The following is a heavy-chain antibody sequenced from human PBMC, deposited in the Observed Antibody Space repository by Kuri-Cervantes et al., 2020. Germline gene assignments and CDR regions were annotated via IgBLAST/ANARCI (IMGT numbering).Heavy chain of an antibody. CDR2: ISYDGSNK. V-gene: IGHV3-30-3*01. D-gene: IGHD3-10*01. CDR1: GFTFSSYA. Sequence: GESLKISCAASGFTFSSYAMHWVRQAPGKGLEWVAVISYDGSNKYCADSVKGRFTISRDNSKNTLYLQMNSLRAEDTAVYYCARDRLWFGEFPYYFDYWGQGILVTVSS. J-gene: IGHJ4*02. CDR3: ARDRLWFGEFPYYFDY.